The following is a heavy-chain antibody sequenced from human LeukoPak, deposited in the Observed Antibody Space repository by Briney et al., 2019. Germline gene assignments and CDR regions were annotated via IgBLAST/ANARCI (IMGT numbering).Heavy chain of an antibody. CDR3: ARDRDGYGSGSPSWFDP. CDR2: IYHSGST. CDR1: GYSISSGYY. J-gene: IGHJ5*02. V-gene: IGHV4-38-2*02. Sequence: SETLSLTCTVSGYSISSGYYWGWIRQPPGKGLEWIGSIYHSGSTYYNPSLKSRVTISVDTSKNQFSLKLSSVTAADTAVYYCARDRDGYGSGSPSWFDPWGQGTLVTVSS. D-gene: IGHD3-10*01.